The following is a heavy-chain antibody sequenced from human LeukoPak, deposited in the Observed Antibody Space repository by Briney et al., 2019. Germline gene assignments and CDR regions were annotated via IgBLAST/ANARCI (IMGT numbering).Heavy chain of an antibody. Sequence: GGSLRLSCAASGFTFSDYYMSWVRQAPGKGLEWISYISHSGNTIRYADSVKGRFTISGDNAKNSLYLQLNSLRDDDTAVYYCAIYRVTTNDYFDYWGQGTLVTVSS. V-gene: IGHV3-11*01. CDR2: ISHSGNTI. CDR1: GFTFSDYY. D-gene: IGHD4-17*01. J-gene: IGHJ4*02. CDR3: AIYRVTTNDYFDY.